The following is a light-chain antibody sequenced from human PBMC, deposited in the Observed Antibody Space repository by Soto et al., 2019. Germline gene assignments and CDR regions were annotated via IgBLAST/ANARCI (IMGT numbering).Light chain of an antibody. CDR1: TSNIGAGYD. CDR3: QSYDNSLSGWV. V-gene: IGLV1-40*01. J-gene: IGLJ2*01. Sequence: QSVPTQPPSVSGAPGQRVTVSCTGSTSNIGAGYDVHWYQQLPGTAPKLLIYANTNRPSGVPDRFSGSKSGTSGSLAITGLQAEDEADYYCQSYDNSLSGWVFGGGTKLTVL. CDR2: ANT.